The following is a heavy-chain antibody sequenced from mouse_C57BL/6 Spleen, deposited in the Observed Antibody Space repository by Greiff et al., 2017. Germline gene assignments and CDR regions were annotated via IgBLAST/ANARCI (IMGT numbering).Heavy chain of an antibody. CDR2: IYPGSGNT. V-gene: IGHV1-76*01. Sequence: VKLMESGAELVRPGASVKLSCKASGYTFTDYYINWVKQRPGQGLEWIARIYPGSGNTYYNEKFKGKATLTAEKSSSTAYMQLSSLTSEDSAVYVCARGTNYAMDYWGQGTSVTVAS. CDR1: GYTFTDYY. CDR3: ARGTNYAMDY. D-gene: IGHD3-3*01. J-gene: IGHJ4*01.